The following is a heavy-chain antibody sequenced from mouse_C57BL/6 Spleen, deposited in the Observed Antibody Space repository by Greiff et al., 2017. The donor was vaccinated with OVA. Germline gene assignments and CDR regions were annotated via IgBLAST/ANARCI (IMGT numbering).Heavy chain of an antibody. V-gene: IGHV1-82*01. CDR3: ARKSRDYDGWYFDV. CDR2: IYPGDGDT. D-gene: IGHD2-4*01. Sequence: QVQLQQSGPELVKPGASVKISCKASGYAFSSSWMNWVKQRPGKGLEWIGRIYPGDGDTNYNGKLKGKATLTADKSSSTAYMQLSSLTSEDAAVYFCARKSRDYDGWYFDVWGTGTTVTVSS. CDR1: GYAFSSSW. J-gene: IGHJ1*03.